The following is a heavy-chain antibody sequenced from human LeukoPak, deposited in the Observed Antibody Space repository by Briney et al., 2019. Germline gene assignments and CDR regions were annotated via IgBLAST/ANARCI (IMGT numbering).Heavy chain of an antibody. CDR2: IYSGGST. CDR3: ARNFYDSGGYFVEYFQH. V-gene: IGHV3-66*01. CDR1: GFTFSSYA. J-gene: IGHJ1*01. Sequence: GGSLRLSCAASGFTFSSYAMSWVRQAPGKGLEWVSVIYSGGSTYYADSVKGRFTISRDNSKNTLYLQMNSLRAEDTAVYYCARNFYDSGGYFVEYFQHWGQGTLVTVSS. D-gene: IGHD3-22*01.